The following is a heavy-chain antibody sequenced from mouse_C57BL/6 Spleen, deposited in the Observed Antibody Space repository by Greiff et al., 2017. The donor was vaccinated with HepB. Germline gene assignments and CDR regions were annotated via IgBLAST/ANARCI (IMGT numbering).Heavy chain of an antibody. CDR2: INPYNGGT. J-gene: IGHJ1*03. Sequence: EVQLQESGPVLVKPGASVKMSCKASGYTFTDYYMNWVKQSHGKSLEWIGVINPYNGGTSYNQKFKGKATLTVDKSSSTAYMELNSLTSEDSAVYYCARGEDEGYFDVWGTGTTVTVSS. CDR1: GYTFTDYY. V-gene: IGHV1-19*01. CDR3: ARGEDEGYFDV.